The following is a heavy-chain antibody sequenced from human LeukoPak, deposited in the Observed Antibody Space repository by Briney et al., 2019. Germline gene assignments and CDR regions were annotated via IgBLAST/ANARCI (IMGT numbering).Heavy chain of an antibody. CDR1: GFTFSSYA. Sequence: GGSLRLSCAASGFTFSSYAMHWVRQAPGKGLEWVAVISYDGSNKYYADSVKGRFTTSRDNSKNTLYLQMNSLRAEDTAVYYCAREEMATEYFDYWGQGTLVTVSS. CDR3: AREEMATEYFDY. J-gene: IGHJ4*02. V-gene: IGHV3-30*04. CDR2: ISYDGSNK. D-gene: IGHD5-24*01.